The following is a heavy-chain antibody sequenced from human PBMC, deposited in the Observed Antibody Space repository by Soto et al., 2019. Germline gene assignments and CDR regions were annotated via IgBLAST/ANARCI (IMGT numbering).Heavy chain of an antibody. CDR2: IWYDGSNK. CDR3: ARDLNYYDSSGYYPLGY. V-gene: IGHV3-33*01. J-gene: IGHJ4*02. Sequence: QVQLVESGGGVVQPGRSLRLSCAASGFTFSSYGMHWVRQAPGKGLEWVAVIWYDGSNKYYADSVKGRFTISRDNSKNTLYLQMNSLSAEDTAVYYCARDLNYYDSSGYYPLGYWGQGTLVTVSS. CDR1: GFTFSSYG. D-gene: IGHD3-22*01.